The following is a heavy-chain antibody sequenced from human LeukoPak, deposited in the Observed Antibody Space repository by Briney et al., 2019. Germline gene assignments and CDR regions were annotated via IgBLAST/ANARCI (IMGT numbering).Heavy chain of an antibody. CDR1: GFTFSSYG. CDR3: ARDYDILTGFPRGGFDY. D-gene: IGHD3-9*01. V-gene: IGHV3-33*01. Sequence: PGGSLRLSCAASGFTFSSYGMHWVRQAPGKGLEWVAVIWYDGSNKYYADSVGGRFTISRDNSKNTLYLQMNSLRAEDTAVYYCARDYDILTGFPRGGFDYWGQGTLVTVSS. CDR2: IWYDGSNK. J-gene: IGHJ4*02.